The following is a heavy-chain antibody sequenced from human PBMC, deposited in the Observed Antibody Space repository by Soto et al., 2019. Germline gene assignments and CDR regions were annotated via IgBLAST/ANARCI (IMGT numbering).Heavy chain of an antibody. V-gene: IGHV3-23*01. Sequence: GGSLRLSCAASGFTFSSYAMSWVRQAPGKGLEWVSAISGSGGSTYYADSVKGRSTIARDNSKNTLYLQMNSLRAEDTAVYYCASSVLLWFGESIDYWGQGTLVTVSS. CDR1: GFTFSSYA. CDR3: ASSVLLWFGESIDY. CDR2: ISGSGGST. J-gene: IGHJ4*02. D-gene: IGHD3-10*01.